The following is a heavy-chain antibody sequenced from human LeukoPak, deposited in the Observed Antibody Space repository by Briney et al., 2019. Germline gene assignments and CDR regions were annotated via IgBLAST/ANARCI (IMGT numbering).Heavy chain of an antibody. CDR2: IKPIFGKV. Sequence: SLKVSCKASEGTFSSYSVSWVRQAPGQGLEWMGSIKPIFGKVNYAEKFQGRVTITTDESKSTAYMELSSLRSEDTAVYYCARGVSSYRNNYYYYYMAVGGKGTTVTVSS. V-gene: IGHV1-69*05. CDR3: ARGVSSYRNNYYYYYMAV. D-gene: IGHD1-26*01. J-gene: IGHJ6*03. CDR1: EGTFSSYS.